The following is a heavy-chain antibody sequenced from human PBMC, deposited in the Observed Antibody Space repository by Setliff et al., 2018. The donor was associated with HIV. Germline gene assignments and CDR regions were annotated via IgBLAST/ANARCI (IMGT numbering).Heavy chain of an antibody. J-gene: IGHJ5*02. CDR1: GGSITAPYNY. Sequence: PSETLSLTCTVSGGSITAPYNYWSWIRQPPGKGLEWVGYVSYSGATYYNPSLKSRVTISVDTSKNQFSLKLSSVTAADTAVYYCARGRAEYVAVAVMGSWFDPWGQGTLVTVSS. V-gene: IGHV4-30-4*01. D-gene: IGHD6-19*01. CDR2: VSYSGAT. CDR3: ARGRAEYVAVAVMGSWFDP.